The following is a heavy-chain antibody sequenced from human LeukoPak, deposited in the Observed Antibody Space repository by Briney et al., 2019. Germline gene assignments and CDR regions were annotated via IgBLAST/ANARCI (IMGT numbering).Heavy chain of an antibody. CDR3: ARDRGGSYSAIDY. J-gene: IGHJ4*02. CDR1: GFTFSSYS. Sequence: GGSLRLSCAASGFTFSSYSMNWVRQAPGKGLEWVSFISSSSSTIYYADSVKGRFTISRDNAKNSLYLQMNSLRAEDTAVYYCARDRGGSYSAIDYWGQGTLVSVSS. CDR2: ISSSSSTI. D-gene: IGHD1-26*01. V-gene: IGHV3-48*04.